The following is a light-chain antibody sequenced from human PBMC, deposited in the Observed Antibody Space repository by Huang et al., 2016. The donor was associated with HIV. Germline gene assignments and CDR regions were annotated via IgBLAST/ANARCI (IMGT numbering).Light chain of an antibody. J-gene: IGKJ2*01. CDR2: GAS. V-gene: IGKV3D-15*01. Sequence: EIVMTQSPATLSVSPGERATLSCSASQTVYSNLAWYQPKPGQAPRLLIYGASTRATVIPARFSGSGSGTEFTLTISSLQSEDFAVYYCQQSNDWPPYTFGQGTKLEIK. CDR3: QQSNDWPPYT. CDR1: QTVYSN.